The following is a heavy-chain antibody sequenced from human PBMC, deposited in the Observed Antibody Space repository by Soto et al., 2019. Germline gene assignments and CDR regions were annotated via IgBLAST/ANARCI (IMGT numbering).Heavy chain of an antibody. Sequence: QVQLVQSGAEVKKHGASGKVSCKASGYTFTNYPMHWVRQAPGHRLEWMGWINAGNGNTKFSQKFQGRVTITRDTSASTAYMELSSLRSEDTAVYYCASTITARRGRVYWGQGTLVTVSS. CDR1: GYTFTNYP. CDR3: ASTITARRGRVY. D-gene: IGHD6-6*01. V-gene: IGHV1-3*01. CDR2: INAGNGNT. J-gene: IGHJ4*02.